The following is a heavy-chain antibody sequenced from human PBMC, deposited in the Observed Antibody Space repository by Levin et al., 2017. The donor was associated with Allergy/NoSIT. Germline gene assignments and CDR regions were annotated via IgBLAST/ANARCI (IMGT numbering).Heavy chain of an antibody. Sequence: GESLKISCRASGYTFTGYYMHWVRQAPGQGLEWMGRIDPRNGDTYYAQKFQGRVTMTRDTSISTAYMEVSRLTSDDTAVYYCARGYYGSGIPHATDYWGQGTLVTVSP. CDR2: IDPRNGDT. D-gene: IGHD3-10*01. V-gene: IGHV1-2*06. J-gene: IGHJ4*02. CDR3: ARGYYGSGIPHATDY. CDR1: GYTFTGYY.